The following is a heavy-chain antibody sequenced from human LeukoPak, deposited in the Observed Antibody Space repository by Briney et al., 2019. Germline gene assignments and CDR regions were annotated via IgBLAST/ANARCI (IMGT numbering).Heavy chain of an antibody. V-gene: IGHV3-11*01. J-gene: IGHJ4*02. Sequence: KPGGSLRLSCAASGFTFSEYYMSWIRQAPGKGLKWVADISSTADIVSYADFVLGRFTISRDNGDDSLSLQLNSLRAEDTAVYYCARETVAGTFDYWSQGTLVTVSS. D-gene: IGHD6-19*01. CDR1: GFTFSEYY. CDR3: ARETVAGTFDY. CDR2: ISSTADIV.